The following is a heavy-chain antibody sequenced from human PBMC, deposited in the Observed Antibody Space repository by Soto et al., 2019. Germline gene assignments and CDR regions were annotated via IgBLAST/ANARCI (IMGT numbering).Heavy chain of an antibody. CDR2: IYTSGTT. J-gene: IGHJ6*02. Sequence: LSPTSDVPGASIRSYYWSWIRQPAGKALEWIGRIYTSGTTNYNPSLKSRATILVDTSKNQFSLKLSSVTAADTVVYYCAREGASGFGMDVWGQGTTVTVSS. CDR3: AREGASGFGMDV. CDR1: GASIRSYY. D-gene: IGHD1-26*01. V-gene: IGHV4-4*07.